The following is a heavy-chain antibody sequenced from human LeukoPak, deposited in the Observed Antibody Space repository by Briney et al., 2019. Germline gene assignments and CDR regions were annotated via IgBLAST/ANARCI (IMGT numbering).Heavy chain of an antibody. CDR2: IKQDGSEK. CDR3: AAIVVVTATIDY. V-gene: IGHV3-7*01. Sequence: GGSLRLSCAASAFTFSRYAMHWVRQAPGKGLEWVANIKQDGSEKYYVDSVKGRFTISRDNAKNSLYLQMNSLRAEDTAVYYCAAIVVVTATIDYWGQGTLVTVSS. D-gene: IGHD2-21*02. J-gene: IGHJ4*02. CDR1: AFTFSRYA.